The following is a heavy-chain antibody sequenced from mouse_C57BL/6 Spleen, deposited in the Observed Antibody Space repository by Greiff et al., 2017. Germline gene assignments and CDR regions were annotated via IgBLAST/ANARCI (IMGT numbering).Heavy chain of an antibody. V-gene: IGHV1-69*01. CDR3: AREGILRPYAMDY. D-gene: IGHD2-12*01. J-gene: IGHJ4*01. Sequence: QVQLQQPGAELVMPGASVKLSCKASGYTFTSYWMHWVKQRPGQGLEWIGEIDTSDSYTNYNQKFKGKSTLTVDKSSSTAYMQLSSLTSEDSAVYNSAREGILRPYAMDYWGQGTSVTVSS. CDR1: GYTFTSYW. CDR2: IDTSDSYT.